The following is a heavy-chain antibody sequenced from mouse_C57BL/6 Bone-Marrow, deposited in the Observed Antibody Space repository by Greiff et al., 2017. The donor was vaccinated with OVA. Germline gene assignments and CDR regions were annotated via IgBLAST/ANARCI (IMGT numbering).Heavy chain of an antibody. V-gene: IGHV1-85*01. CDR2: IYPRAGSP. CDR3: ARSYDYVYFDV. D-gene: IGHD2-4*01. Sequence: QVQLQQSGPELVKPGASVTLSCKASGYTFTSYDINWVKQRPGQGLEWIGLIYPRAGSPKYNEKFNGKATLTVDTSSSTAYMELHSLTSEDSAVYFCARSYDYVYFDVWGTGTTVTVS. J-gene: IGHJ1*03. CDR1: GYTFTSYD.